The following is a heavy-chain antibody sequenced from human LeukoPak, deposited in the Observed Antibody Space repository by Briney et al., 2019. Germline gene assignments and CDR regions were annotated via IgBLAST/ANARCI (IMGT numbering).Heavy chain of an antibody. V-gene: IGHV1-18*01. J-gene: IGHJ6*03. CDR3: ARNPPPDCSGGSCYGYYYYYMDV. Sequence: ASVKVSCKASGYTFTSYGISWVRQAPGQGLEWMGWISAYNGNTNYAQKLQGRVTMTTDTSTSTAYMELRSLRSDDTAVYYCARNPPPDCSGGSCYGYYYYYMDVWGKGTTVTVSS. CDR1: GYTFTSYG. CDR2: ISAYNGNT. D-gene: IGHD2-15*01.